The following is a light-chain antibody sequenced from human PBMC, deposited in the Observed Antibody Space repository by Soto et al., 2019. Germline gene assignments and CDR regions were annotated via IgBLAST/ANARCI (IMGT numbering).Light chain of an antibody. Sequence: DIQLTQSPSFLSASVGDRVTITCRASQDISTYLAWYQQEPGKAPKLLIYAASNLQGGVPSRFSGSGSGTEFTLTISSLQPEDFATYYCQQYNSYRTFGQGTKVDIK. CDR2: AAS. CDR1: QDISTY. V-gene: IGKV1-9*01. CDR3: QQYNSYRT. J-gene: IGKJ1*01.